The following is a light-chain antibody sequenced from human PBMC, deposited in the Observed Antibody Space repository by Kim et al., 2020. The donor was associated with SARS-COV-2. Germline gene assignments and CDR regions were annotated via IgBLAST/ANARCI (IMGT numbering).Light chain of an antibody. CDR3: LQHNSFPLT. CDR1: QDIRND. V-gene: IGKV1-17*01. CDR2: ATS. J-gene: IGKJ4*01. Sequence: ATVGDRVTITCRASQDIRNDLGWYQQQPGKAPKRLIYATSTLQSGVPSRFSGSGSETEFTLTISSLQPEDFATYYCLQHNSFPLTFGGGTKVDIK.